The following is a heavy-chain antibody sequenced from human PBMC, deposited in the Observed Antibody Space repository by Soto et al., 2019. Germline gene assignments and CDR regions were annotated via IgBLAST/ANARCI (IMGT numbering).Heavy chain of an antibody. Sequence: QVQLQESGPGLVKPSQTLSLTCTVSGGSISSGGYYCTWIRQHPGKCLEWIGYNYYSGITYYHPSLKSRVTISLDTSKNQFSLKLSSVTAADTAVYYCARGSSIAGLYYGLDVWGQGNTVTVSS. V-gene: IGHV4-31*03. CDR1: GGSISSGGYY. J-gene: IGHJ6*02. CDR2: NYYSGIT. CDR3: ARGSSIAGLYYGLDV. D-gene: IGHD6-6*01.